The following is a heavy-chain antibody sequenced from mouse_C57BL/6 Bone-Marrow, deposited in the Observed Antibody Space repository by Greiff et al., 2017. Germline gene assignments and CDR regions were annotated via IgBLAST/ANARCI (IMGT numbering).Heavy chain of an antibody. Sequence: EVQVVESGGDLVKPGGSLKLSCAASGFTFSSYGMSWVRQTPDKRLEWVATISSGGSYTYYPDSVKGRFTISRDNAKNTLYLPMSSLKSEDTAMYYCARHGGLDYWGQGTTLTASS. V-gene: IGHV5-6*01. J-gene: IGHJ2*01. CDR1: GFTFSSYG. D-gene: IGHD1-1*02. CDR3: ARHGGLDY. CDR2: ISSGGSYT.